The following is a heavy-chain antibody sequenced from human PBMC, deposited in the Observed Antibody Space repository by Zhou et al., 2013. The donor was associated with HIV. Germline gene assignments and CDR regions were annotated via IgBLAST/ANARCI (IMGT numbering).Heavy chain of an antibody. CDR1: GYTFTSYG. CDR2: ISTYDGNT. Sequence: QVQLVQSGAEVKKPGASVKVSCKASGYTFTSYGISWVRQAPGQGLEWMGWISTYDGNTNYAQKLQGRVTMTTDTSTSTAYMELRSLRSDDTAVYYCARSPADIVVAVYFDYWGQGTLVTVSS. V-gene: IGHV1-18*01. D-gene: IGHD6-19*01. CDR3: ARSPADIVVAVYFDY. J-gene: IGHJ4*02.